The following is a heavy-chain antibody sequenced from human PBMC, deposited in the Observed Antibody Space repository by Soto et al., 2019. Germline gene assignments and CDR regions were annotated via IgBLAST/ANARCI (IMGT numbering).Heavy chain of an antibody. V-gene: IGHV1-18*01. CDR3: ARDRSDYYDSSGYGY. CDR1: GYSFTSSG. CDR2: ISAYNGNT. Sequence: GASVKVSCKASGYSFTSSGISWVRQAPGQGLEWMGWISAYNGNTNYAQKVQGRVTMTTDTSTSTAYMELRSLRSDDTAVYYCARDRSDYYDSSGYGYWGQGTLVTVSS. J-gene: IGHJ4*02. D-gene: IGHD3-22*01.